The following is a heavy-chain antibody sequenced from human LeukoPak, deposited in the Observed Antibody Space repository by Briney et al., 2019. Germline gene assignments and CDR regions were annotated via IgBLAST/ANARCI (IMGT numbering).Heavy chain of an antibody. D-gene: IGHD1-26*01. Sequence: SETLSLTCTVSGGSISNSSSYWGWIRQPPGKGLEWIGSIYYSGSTYYNPSLKSRVTISVDTSKNQFSLKLSSVTAADTAVYYCARVGATGSYYYYYMDVWGKGTTVTISS. CDR1: GGSISNSSSY. J-gene: IGHJ6*03. V-gene: IGHV4-39*07. CDR3: ARVGATGSYYYYYMDV. CDR2: IYYSGST.